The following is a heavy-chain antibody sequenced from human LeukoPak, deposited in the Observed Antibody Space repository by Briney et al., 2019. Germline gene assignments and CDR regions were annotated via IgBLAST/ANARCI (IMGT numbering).Heavy chain of an antibody. CDR3: ARSATSGRYAEYFQH. D-gene: IGHD6-19*01. CDR2: IDGGGDKT. V-gene: IGHV3-23*01. Sequence: GGSLRLSCAASGFTLSTYAMSWVRQAPGKGLEWVSAIDGGGDKTYNADSVKGRFTISRDSAKNTVFLQMNSLRAEDTAVYYCARSATSGRYAEYFQHWGQGTLVTVSS. J-gene: IGHJ1*01. CDR1: GFTLSTYA.